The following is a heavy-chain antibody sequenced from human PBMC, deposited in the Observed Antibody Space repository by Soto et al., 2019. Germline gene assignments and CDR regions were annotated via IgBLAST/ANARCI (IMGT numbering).Heavy chain of an antibody. CDR3: ARRAPGSHFFDY. J-gene: IGHJ4*02. D-gene: IGHD2-15*01. CDR1: GGSISSGSYY. V-gene: IGHV4-39*01. Sequence: QLQLHESGPGVVKPAETLSLTCSVSGGSISSGSYYWAWIRQPPEKGLEWIGNIYYSGTTYYNPSLQSRVTISVDMSKNQLSLTLSSVTAADTAVYYCARRAPGSHFFDYWGQGTLVTVSS. CDR2: IYYSGTT.